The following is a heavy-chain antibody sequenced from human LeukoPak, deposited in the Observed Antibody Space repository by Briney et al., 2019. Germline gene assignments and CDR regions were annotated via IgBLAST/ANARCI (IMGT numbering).Heavy chain of an antibody. Sequence: SGTLSLTCAVSGGSISSSNWWSWVRQPPGKGLEWIGEIYHSGSTNYNPSLKSRVTISVDKSKNQFSLKLSSVTAADTAVYYCARAGYGDYEGLPDYWGQGTLVTASS. CDR1: GGSISSSNW. CDR3: ARAGYGDYEGLPDY. J-gene: IGHJ4*02. D-gene: IGHD4-17*01. V-gene: IGHV4-4*02. CDR2: IYHSGST.